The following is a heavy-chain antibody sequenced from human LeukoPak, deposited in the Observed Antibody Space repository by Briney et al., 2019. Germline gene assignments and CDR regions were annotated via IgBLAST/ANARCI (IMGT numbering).Heavy chain of an antibody. CDR2: IYYSGST. CDR1: GGSISSGDYY. J-gene: IGHJ5*02. Sequence: SETLSLTCTVSGGSISSGDYYWSWIRQPPGKGLEWIGYIYYSGSTYYNPSLKSRVTISVDTSKNQFSLKLSSVTAADTAVYYCARGFGTAAGTGWFDPWGQGTLVTVSS. CDR3: ARGFGTAAGTGWFDP. D-gene: IGHD6-13*01. V-gene: IGHV4-30-4*02.